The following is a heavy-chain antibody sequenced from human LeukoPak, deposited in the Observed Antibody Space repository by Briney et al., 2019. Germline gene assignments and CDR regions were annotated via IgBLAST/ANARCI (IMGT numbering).Heavy chain of an antibody. CDR3: ARGGLGSDNWFDP. CDR2: INHSGST. CDR1: GGSFSGYY. J-gene: IGHJ5*02. D-gene: IGHD5/OR15-5a*01. Sequence: NPSETLSLTCAVYGGSFSGYYWSWVRQPPGKGLEWIGEINHSGSTNYNPSLKSRVTISVDTSKNQFSLKLSSVTAADTAVYYCARGGLGSDNWFDPWGQGTLVTVSS. V-gene: IGHV4-34*01.